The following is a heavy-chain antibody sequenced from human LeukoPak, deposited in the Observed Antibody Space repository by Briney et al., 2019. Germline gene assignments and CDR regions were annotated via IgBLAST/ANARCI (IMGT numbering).Heavy chain of an antibody. J-gene: IGHJ4*02. V-gene: IGHV3-23*01. CDR3: AKDRDVVVITGPFGY. D-gene: IGHD3-22*01. CDR1: GFTFSIYA. CDR2: ISGSGGST. Sequence: GGSLRLSCAASGFTFSIYAMSWVRQASGKGLEWVSAISGSGGSTYYADSVKGRFTISRDNSKNTLYLQMNSLRAEDTAVYYCAKDRDVVVITGPFGYWGQGTLVTVSS.